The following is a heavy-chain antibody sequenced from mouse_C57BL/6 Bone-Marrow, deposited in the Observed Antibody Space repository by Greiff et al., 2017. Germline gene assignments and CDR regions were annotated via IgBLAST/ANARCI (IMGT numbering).Heavy chain of an antibody. V-gene: IGHV1-26*01. CDR1: GYTFTDYY. CDR2: INPNHGGT. Sequence: EVQLQQSGPELVKPGASVKISCKASGYTFTDYYMHWVKPSHGQSLEWIGDINPNHGGTSYNQKFKGTATLTVDKSSSTAYMELRSLTSEDSAVYYCATLRSFYYWGQGTTLTVSS. D-gene: IGHD1-1*01. J-gene: IGHJ2*01. CDR3: ATLRSFYY.